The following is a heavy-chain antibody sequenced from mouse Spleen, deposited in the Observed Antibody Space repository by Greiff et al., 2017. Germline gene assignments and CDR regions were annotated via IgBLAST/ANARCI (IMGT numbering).Heavy chain of an antibody. CDR2: ISSGSSTI. J-gene: IGHJ4*01. V-gene: IGHV5-17*01. Sequence: EVKVVESGGGLVKPGGSLKLSCAASGFTFSDYGMHWVRQAPEKGLEWVAYISSGSSTIYYADTVKGRFTISRDNAKNTLFLQMTSLRSEDTAMYYCARTGGGYYAMDYWGQGTSVTVSS. CDR3: ARTGGGYYAMDY. CDR1: GFTFSDYG. D-gene: IGHD4-1*01.